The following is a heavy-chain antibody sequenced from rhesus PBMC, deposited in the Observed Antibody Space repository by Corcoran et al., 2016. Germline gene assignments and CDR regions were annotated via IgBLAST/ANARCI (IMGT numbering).Heavy chain of an antibody. D-gene: IGHD2-21*01. CDR3: ASDRYCTGSGCYALDY. V-gene: IGHV4-169*02. Sequence: QLQLQESGPGLVKPSETLSVTCAVSGGSISSSYWSWIRQAPGKGLEWIGYFYGSGSSTNYNPSLKSRVSRSVDTSKNQLSLKLSSVTAADTAVYYCASDRYCTGSGCYALDYWGQGVLVTVSS. CDR1: GGSISSSY. CDR2: FYGSGSST. J-gene: IGHJ4*01.